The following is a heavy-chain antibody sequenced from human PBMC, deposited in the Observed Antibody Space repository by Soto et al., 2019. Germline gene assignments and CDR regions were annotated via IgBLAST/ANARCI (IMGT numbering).Heavy chain of an antibody. CDR2: IYPGDSDT. CDR3: ARSMVNGTYEAFDI. Sequence: EVHLAQSGAEVKKPGESLRISCKGSGYNFNRYWISWVRQMPGKGLEWMGIIYPGDSDTRYSPSLQGQVTISADKSSSIAYLQWSSLQASDTATYYCARSMVNGTYEAFDIWGQGTMDTVSS. J-gene: IGHJ3*02. V-gene: IGHV5-51*03. D-gene: IGHD2-8*01. CDR1: GYNFNRYW.